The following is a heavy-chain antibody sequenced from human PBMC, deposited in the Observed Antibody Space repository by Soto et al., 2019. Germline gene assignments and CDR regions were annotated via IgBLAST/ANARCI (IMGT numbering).Heavy chain of an antibody. CDR3: ARDSASYSGYGNALDI. J-gene: IGHJ3*02. D-gene: IGHD5-12*01. CDR1: GFTCSRYG. V-gene: IGHV3-33*01. Sequence: QVPLVESGGGMVQPGRSLRLSCAASGFTCSRYGMNWVRQAPGKGLDGVAGIGHDGSTKYYAYAMKGRHTISRDNSKNPITVQRNNVRVEYTAIYYCARDSASYSGYGNALDIWGQGTMVTVSS. CDR2: IGHDGSTK.